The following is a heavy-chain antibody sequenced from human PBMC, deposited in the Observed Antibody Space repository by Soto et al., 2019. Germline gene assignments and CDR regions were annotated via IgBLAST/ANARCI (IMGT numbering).Heavy chain of an antibody. CDR1: GITFSVYA. V-gene: IGHV3-23*01. CDR2: IRGSGDGT. CDR3: VKRGARSSAHDAFDI. J-gene: IGHJ3*02. Sequence: ESVGGLVQPGGSLRLSCAASGITFSVYAMSWVRQAPGKGLEWVSTIRGSGDGTYYADSVKGRFTISRDNSKNTLYLQMNSLGAEDTAVYYCVKRGARSSAHDAFDIWGQGTMVTVSS. D-gene: IGHD6-19*01.